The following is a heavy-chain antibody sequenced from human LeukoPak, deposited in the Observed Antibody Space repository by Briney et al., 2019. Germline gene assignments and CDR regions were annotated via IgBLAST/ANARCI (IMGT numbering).Heavy chain of an antibody. J-gene: IGHJ4*02. CDR2: IYHSGST. CDR1: GYSISSGYY. V-gene: IGHV4-38-2*02. CDR3: ARDREYYDILTGPIDY. Sequence: SETLSLTCTVSGYSISSGYYWGWIRQPPGEGLEWIGSIYHSGSTYYNPSLKSRVTISVDTSKNQFSLKLSSVTAADTAVYYCARDREYYDILTGPIDYWGQGTLVTVSS. D-gene: IGHD3-9*01.